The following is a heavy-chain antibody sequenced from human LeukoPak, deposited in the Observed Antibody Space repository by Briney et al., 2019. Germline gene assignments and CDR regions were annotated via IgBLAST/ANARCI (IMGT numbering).Heavy chain of an antibody. CDR2: ISYDGSNK. Sequence: GGSLRLSCAASGFTFSSYAMHWVRQAPGKGLEWVAVISYDGSNKYYADSVKGRFTISRDNSKNTLYLQMNSLRAEDTAVYYCARDGLRGYSGYDPSFDYWGQGTLVTVSS. V-gene: IGHV3-30-3*01. D-gene: IGHD5-12*01. J-gene: IGHJ4*02. CDR3: ARDGLRGYSGYDPSFDY. CDR1: GFTFSSYA.